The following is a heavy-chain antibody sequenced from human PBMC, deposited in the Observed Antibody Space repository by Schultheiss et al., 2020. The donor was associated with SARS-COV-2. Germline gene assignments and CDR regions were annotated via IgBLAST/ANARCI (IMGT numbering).Heavy chain of an antibody. CDR1: GGSISSYY. CDR2: IYYSGST. CDR3: ARERGLGIAAPET. J-gene: IGHJ5*02. D-gene: IGHD6-25*01. V-gene: IGHV4-39*02. Sequence: SETLSLTCTVSGGSISSYYWGWIRQPPGKGLEWIGSIYYSGSTYYNPSLKSRVTISVDTSKNQFSLKLSSVTAADTAVYYCARERGLGIAAPETWGQGTLVTVSS.